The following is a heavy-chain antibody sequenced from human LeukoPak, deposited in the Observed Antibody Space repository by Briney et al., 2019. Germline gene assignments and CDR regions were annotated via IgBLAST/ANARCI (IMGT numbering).Heavy chain of an antibody. D-gene: IGHD6-13*01. Sequence: PGGSLRLSCAASGFTFSSYWMHWVRQAPGKGQVWVSRINTDGSSTSYADSVKGRFTISRDNAKNTLYLQMNSLRAEDTAVYYCARVSSSSWWALDYWGQGTLVTVSS. CDR2: INTDGSST. J-gene: IGHJ4*02. V-gene: IGHV3-74*01. CDR3: ARVSSSSWWALDY. CDR1: GFTFSSYW.